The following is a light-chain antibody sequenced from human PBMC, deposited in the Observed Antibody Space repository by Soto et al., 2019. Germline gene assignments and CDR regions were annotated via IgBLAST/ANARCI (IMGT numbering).Light chain of an antibody. J-gene: IGKJ4*01. V-gene: IGKV1-39*01. Sequence: DIQMTQSPSSLPASVGDRVTITCRARQSIGRDLNWYQQKLGKGPKLLIYASSSLQSGVPSRFSGSGSGTDFTLTISSLQPEDFATYYCQQSYSTPLTFGGGTKVEIK. CDR1: QSIGRD. CDR3: QQSYSTPLT. CDR2: ASS.